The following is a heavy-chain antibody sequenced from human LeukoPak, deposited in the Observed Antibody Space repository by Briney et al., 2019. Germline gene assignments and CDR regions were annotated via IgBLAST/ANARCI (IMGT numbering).Heavy chain of an antibody. CDR1: GYTFTSYD. Sequence: ASVTVSCTASGYTFTSYDINWVRQATGQGLEWMGWMNPNSGNTGYAQKFQGRVTMTRNTSISTAYMELSSLRSEDTAVYYCARGGRITIFGVVISYYYGMDVWGQGTTVTVSS. D-gene: IGHD3-3*01. CDR2: MNPNSGNT. V-gene: IGHV1-8*01. CDR3: ARGGRITIFGVVISYYYGMDV. J-gene: IGHJ6*02.